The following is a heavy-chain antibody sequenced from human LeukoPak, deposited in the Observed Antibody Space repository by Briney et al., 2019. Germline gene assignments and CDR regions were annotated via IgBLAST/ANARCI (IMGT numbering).Heavy chain of an antibody. D-gene: IGHD3-16*01. CDR3: ARDQGGYFDY. V-gene: IGHV3-30*14. J-gene: IGHJ4*02. Sequence: AGGSLRLSCAASGFTFSSHALHWVRQAPGKGLEWVAVISSDGSYKYYADSVKGRFTISRDNSKNTLYLQVNSLRAEDTAVYYCARDQGGYFDYWGQGTLVTVSS. CDR1: GFTFSSHA. CDR2: ISSDGSYK.